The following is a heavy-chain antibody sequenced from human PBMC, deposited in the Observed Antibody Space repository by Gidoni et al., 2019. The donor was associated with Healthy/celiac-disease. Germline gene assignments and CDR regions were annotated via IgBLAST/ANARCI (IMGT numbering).Heavy chain of an antibody. CDR2: IYPSGST. Sequence: QVQLQESGPGLVKPSQTLSLTCTVSGGSISSGSYYWSWIRQPAGRGLEWIGRIYPSGSTNYDPSLRSRVTISVDTSKNQFSLKLSSVTAADTAVYYCARVPIAAAGTPAIDYWGQGTLVTVSS. CDR1: GGSISSGSYY. D-gene: IGHD6-13*01. V-gene: IGHV4-61*02. J-gene: IGHJ4*02. CDR3: ARVPIAAAGTPAIDY.